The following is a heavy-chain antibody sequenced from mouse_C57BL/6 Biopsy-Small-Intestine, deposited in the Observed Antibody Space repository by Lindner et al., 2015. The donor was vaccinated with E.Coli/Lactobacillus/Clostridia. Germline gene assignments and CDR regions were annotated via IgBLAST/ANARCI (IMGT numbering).Heavy chain of an antibody. Sequence: SVKVSCKASGYTFTSYYVHWVRQAPGQGLEWMGIINPSGVGTTYAQRFQGRITMTTDTSTSTVYMEVSSLRSDDTAVYYCATALLGHSSTWYDYFDPWGQGTLVIVSS. CDR3: ATALLGHSSTWYDYFDP. J-gene: IGHJ4*01. CDR2: INPSGVGT. V-gene: IGHV1-53*01. D-gene: IGHD2-13*01. CDR1: GYTFTSYY.